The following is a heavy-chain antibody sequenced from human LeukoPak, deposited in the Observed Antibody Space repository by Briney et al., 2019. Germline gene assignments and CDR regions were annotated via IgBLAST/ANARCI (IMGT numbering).Heavy chain of an antibody. J-gene: IGHJ4*02. D-gene: IGHD3-22*01. Sequence: ETLSLTCAVYGGSFSGYYWSWIRQPPGKGLEWVSAISGSGGSTYYADSVKGRFTISRDNSKNTLYLQMNSLRAEDTAVYYCAKTYVHYYDSSGYFFDYWGQGTLVTVSS. CDR3: AKTYVHYYDSSGYFFDY. V-gene: IGHV3-23*01. CDR2: ISGSGGST. CDR1: GGSFSGYY.